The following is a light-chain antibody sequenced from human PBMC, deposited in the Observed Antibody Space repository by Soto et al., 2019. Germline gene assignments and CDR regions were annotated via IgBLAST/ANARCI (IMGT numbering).Light chain of an antibody. CDR2: GPS. J-gene: IGKJ1*01. CDR3: QQYGTSPWT. Sequence: EIVLTQSPGTLSLSPGERATLSCRASQSVSSSYLAWHQQQPGQAPRLLIYGPSSRATGIPDRLSGSGSGTDFTLTISRLETEDFAMYYCQQYGTSPWTFGQGTKVEI. CDR1: QSVSSSY. V-gene: IGKV3-20*01.